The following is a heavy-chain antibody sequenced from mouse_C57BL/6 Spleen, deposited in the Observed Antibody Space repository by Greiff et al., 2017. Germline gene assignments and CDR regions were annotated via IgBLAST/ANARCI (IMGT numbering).Heavy chain of an antibody. J-gene: IGHJ4*01. D-gene: IGHD1-1*01. V-gene: IGHV10-1*01. Sequence: EVQRVESGGGLVQPKGSLKLSCAASGFSFTTYTMNWVRQAPGKGLEWVARIRSKSNNYATNYADSVKDRFTISRYDSESMLYLQMNNLKTADTAMDYCVGETTLVACCYAMDYWGQGTPVTVSS. CDR2: IRSKSNNYAT. CDR1: GFSFTTYT. CDR3: VGETTLVACCYAMDY.